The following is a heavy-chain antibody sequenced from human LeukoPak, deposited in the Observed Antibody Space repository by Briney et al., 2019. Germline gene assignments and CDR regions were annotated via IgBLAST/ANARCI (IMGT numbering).Heavy chain of an antibody. CDR2: IYYSGST. CDR1: GGSISSYY. CDR3: ARVVDILTGSYAFDI. V-gene: IGHV4-59*01. Sequence: PSETLSLTCTVSGGSISSYYWSWIRQPPGKGLEWIGYIYYSGSTNYNPSLKSRVTISVDKSKNQFSLKLSSVTVADTAVYYCARVVDILTGSYAFDIWGQGTMVTVSS. J-gene: IGHJ3*02. D-gene: IGHD3-9*01.